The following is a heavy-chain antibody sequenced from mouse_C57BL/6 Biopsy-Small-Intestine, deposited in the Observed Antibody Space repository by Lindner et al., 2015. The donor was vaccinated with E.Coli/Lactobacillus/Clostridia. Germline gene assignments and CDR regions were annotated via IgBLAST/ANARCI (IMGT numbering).Heavy chain of an antibody. CDR2: IYPGDGDT. J-gene: IGHJ2*01. V-gene: IGHV1-82*01. D-gene: IGHD1-1*01. CDR3: ARHSIYFGSSSFDY. Sequence: VQLQESGPELVKPGASVKISCKASGYAFSSSWMNWVKQRPGKGLEWIGRIYPGDGDTNYNGKFKGKATLTVDKSSSTAHMELNSLTYEDSAVYHCARHSIYFGSSSFDYWGQGTTLTVSS. CDR1: GYAFSSSW.